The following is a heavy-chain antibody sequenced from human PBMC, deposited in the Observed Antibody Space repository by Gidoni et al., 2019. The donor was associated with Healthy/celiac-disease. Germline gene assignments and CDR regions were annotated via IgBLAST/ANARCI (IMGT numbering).Heavy chain of an antibody. V-gene: IGHV3-30*18. CDR3: AKDLGGSSGCLDY. CDR2: ISYDGSNK. CDR1: GFPFSSYG. D-gene: IGHD6-19*01. Sequence: QVQLVESGGGVQPGRSLRLSCAAPGFPFSSYGMHWVRQAPGKGLEWVAVISYDGSNKYYADSVKGRFTISRDNSKNTLYLQMNSLRAEDTAVYYCAKDLGGSSGCLDYWGQGTLVTVSS. J-gene: IGHJ4*02.